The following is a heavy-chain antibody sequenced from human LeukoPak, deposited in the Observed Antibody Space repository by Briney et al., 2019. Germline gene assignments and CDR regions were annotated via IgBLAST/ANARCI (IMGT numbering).Heavy chain of an antibody. CDR1: GGSISSYY. D-gene: IGHD3-9*01. Sequence: SETLSLTCTVSGGSISSYYWSWIRQPPGKGLEWIGYIYYSGSTNYNPSLKSRVTISVDTSKNQFSLKLSSVTAADTAVYYCARGRLYYDILTGYYRGANDAFDIWGQGTMVTVSS. CDR3: ARGRLYYDILTGYYRGANDAFDI. J-gene: IGHJ3*02. V-gene: IGHV4-59*01. CDR2: IYYSGST.